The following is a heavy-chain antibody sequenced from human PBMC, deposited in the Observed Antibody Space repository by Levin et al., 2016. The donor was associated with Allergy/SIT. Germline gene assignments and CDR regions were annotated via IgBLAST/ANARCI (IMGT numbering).Heavy chain of an antibody. D-gene: IGHD4-17*01. V-gene: IGHV5-51*01. Sequence: GGSLRLSCKGSGYSFTSYWIGWVRQMPGKGLEWMGIIYPGDSDTRYSPSFQGQVTISADKSISTAYLQWSSLKASDTAMYYCARWDYGDLYYFDYWGQGTLVTVSS. CDR2: IYPGDSDT. J-gene: IGHJ4*02. CDR3: ARWDYGDLYYFDY. CDR1: GYSFTSYW.